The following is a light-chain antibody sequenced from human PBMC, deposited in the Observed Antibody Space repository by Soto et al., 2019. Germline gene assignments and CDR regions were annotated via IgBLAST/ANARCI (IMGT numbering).Light chain of an antibody. CDR1: SSNIGSNT. CDR2: SNN. CDR3: AAWDDSLNGRV. J-gene: IGLJ3*02. V-gene: IGLV1-44*01. Sequence: QSVLTQPPSASGTPGQRVTISCSGSSSNIGSNTVNWYQQLPGTAPKLLIYSNNQRPSGVPARFSGSKSGTSASLAISGRQCEDEADYYCAAWDDSLNGRVFGGGTKLTVL.